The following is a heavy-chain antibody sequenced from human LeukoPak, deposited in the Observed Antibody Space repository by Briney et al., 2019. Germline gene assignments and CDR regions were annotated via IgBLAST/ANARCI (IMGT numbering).Heavy chain of an antibody. D-gene: IGHD6-19*01. J-gene: IGHJ4*02. CDR2: ISSSGTLT. CDR1: GFTFSSYS. CDR3: AKEGYSSGWYGY. V-gene: IGHV3-48*01. Sequence: GGSLRLSCAASGFTFSSYSIHWVRQAPGKGLEWVSSISSSGTLTYYADSVKGRFTISRDNAKNSLYLQMNSLRAEDTAMYYCAKEGYSSGWYGYWGQGTLVTVSS.